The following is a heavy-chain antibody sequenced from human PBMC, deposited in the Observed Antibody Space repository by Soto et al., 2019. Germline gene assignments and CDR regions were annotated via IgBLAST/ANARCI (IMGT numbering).Heavy chain of an antibody. J-gene: IGHJ4*02. Sequence: TSETLSLTCTVSGGSISTYYWSWIRQPPGKGLEWIGYIYYSGSTNYNPSLKSRVTISEDASKNQFSLKLSSVTAADTAVYYCARGKFPFTFDYWGQGTLVTVS. CDR1: GGSISTYY. CDR3: ARGKFPFTFDY. V-gene: IGHV4-59*01. CDR2: IYYSGST. D-gene: IGHD3-10*01.